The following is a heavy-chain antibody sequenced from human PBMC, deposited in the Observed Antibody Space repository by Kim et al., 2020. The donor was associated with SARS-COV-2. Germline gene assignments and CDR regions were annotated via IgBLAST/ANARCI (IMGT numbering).Heavy chain of an antibody. CDR3: ARGDGYFLDFDY. D-gene: IGHD5-12*01. Sequence: SETLSLTCTVSGGSLSTGSYFWRWIRQPPRKGLEWIAYICYSGSTDYNPSLKSRVIISGDTSKNQFSLQMYSVTAADTAGYYGARGDGYFLDFDYWGQGT. CDR1: GGSLSTGSYF. J-gene: IGHJ4*02. CDR2: ICYSGST. V-gene: IGHV4-61*01.